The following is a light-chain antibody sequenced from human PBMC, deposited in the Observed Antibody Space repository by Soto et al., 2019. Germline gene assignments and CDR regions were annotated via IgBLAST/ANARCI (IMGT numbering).Light chain of an antibody. CDR3: QKLNTFPFI. Sequence: DIQLTQSPSFLSASVGDRVTITCRTSQAIDTYLAWYQQKPGKAPKLLIYATSLLESGVPSRLSGSGSGTELTLTINSMQTEDFASYDCQKLNTFPFIFGQGTRLAIK. J-gene: IGKJ5*01. CDR1: QAIDTY. V-gene: IGKV1-9*01. CDR2: ATS.